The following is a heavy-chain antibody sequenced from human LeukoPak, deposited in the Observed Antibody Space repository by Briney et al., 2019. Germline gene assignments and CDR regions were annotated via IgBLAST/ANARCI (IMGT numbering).Heavy chain of an antibody. V-gene: IGHV3-48*01. CDR2: ISSSSTI. CDR3: ARGMTRPYYMDV. CDR1: GFTFSSYS. Sequence: GGSLRLSCAASGFTFSSYSMNWVRQAPGKGLEWVSYISSSSTIYYADSVKGRFTISRDNAKNSLYLQMNSLRAEDTALYYCARGMTRPYYMDVWGKGTTVTISS. J-gene: IGHJ6*03.